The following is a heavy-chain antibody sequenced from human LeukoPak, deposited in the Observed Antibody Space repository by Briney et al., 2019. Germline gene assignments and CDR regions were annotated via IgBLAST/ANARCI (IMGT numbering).Heavy chain of an antibody. CDR1: KFAFSSYA. V-gene: IGHV3-23*01. D-gene: IGHD3-22*01. J-gene: IGHJ4*02. CDR3: ARGTAEVTMIVVVIANFDY. Sequence: PGGSLRLSCAASKFAFSSYAMSWVRQAPGKGLEWVSAISGGGGNTYYADPVKGRFTISRDNSKNTLYLQMNSLRAEDTAVYYCARGTAEVTMIVVVIANFDYWGQGTLVTVSS. CDR2: ISGGGGNT.